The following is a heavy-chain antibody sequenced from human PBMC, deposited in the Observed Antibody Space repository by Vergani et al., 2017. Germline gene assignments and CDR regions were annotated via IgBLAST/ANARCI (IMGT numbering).Heavy chain of an antibody. J-gene: IGHJ6*02. Sequence: QVQLVQSGAEVKKTGSSVKVSCKASGGTFSSYTISWVRQAPGQGLEWMGRIIPILGIANYAQKFQGRVTITADKSTSTAYMELSSLRSEDTAVYYCARASTQFWSGYYTGIDYYYGMDVWGQGTTVTVSS. CDR2: IIPILGIA. CDR3: ARASTQFWSGYYTGIDYYYGMDV. CDR1: GGTFSSYT. D-gene: IGHD3-3*01. V-gene: IGHV1-69*02.